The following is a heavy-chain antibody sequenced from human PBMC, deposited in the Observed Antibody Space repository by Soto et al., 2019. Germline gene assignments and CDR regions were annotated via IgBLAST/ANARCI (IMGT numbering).Heavy chain of an antibody. CDR1: GNSISSGYY. V-gene: IGHV4-38-2*02. J-gene: IGHJ6*02. CDR3: SREGYMNIFGVVIPDYYYYGMDV. Sequence: SETLSLTCAVSGNSISSGYYWGGIRQPPGKGLAWIGSIYHSGSTYYNPSLKSRVTISVDTSKNQFSLKRSSVTAADTAVYYCSREGYMNIFGVVIPDYYYYGMDVWGQGTRVTVSS. D-gene: IGHD3-3*01. CDR2: IYHSGST.